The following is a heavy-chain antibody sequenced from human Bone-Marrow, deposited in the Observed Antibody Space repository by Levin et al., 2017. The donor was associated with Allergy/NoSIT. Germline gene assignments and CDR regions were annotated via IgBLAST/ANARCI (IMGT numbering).Heavy chain of an antibody. CDR2: IYYSGST. Sequence: SQTLSLTCTVSGGSVSSGSYYWSWIRQPPGKGLEWIGYIYYSGSTNYNPSLKSRVTISVDTSKNQFSLKLSSVTAADTAVYYCARARGENSSSWSGRGTYYYYYYGMDVWGQGTTVTVSS. J-gene: IGHJ6*02. V-gene: IGHV4-61*01. D-gene: IGHD6-13*01. CDR1: GGSVSSGSYY. CDR3: ARARGENSSSWSGRGTYYYYYYGMDV.